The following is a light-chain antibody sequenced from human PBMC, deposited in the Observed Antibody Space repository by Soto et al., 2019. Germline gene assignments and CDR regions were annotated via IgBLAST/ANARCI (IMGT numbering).Light chain of an antibody. Sequence: DSHLTPYPSTLSASVPYRVTITFRASQSISRWLAWYQQKPGKAPKLLIYEASSLQSGVPSRISGSGSGTDFTLTISSLQPEDFATYYCQQANSFPITFGQGTRLEIK. CDR2: EAS. J-gene: IGKJ5*01. CDR3: QQANSFPIT. CDR1: QSISRW. V-gene: IGKV1-12*01.